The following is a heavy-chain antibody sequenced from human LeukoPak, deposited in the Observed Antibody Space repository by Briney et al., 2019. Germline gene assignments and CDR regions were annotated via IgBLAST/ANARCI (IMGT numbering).Heavy chain of an antibody. CDR2: INPSGGST. CDR1: GYTFTSYY. Sequence: ASVKVSCKASGYTFTSYYMHWVRQAPGQGLEWMGIINPSGGSTTNAQKFQGRVTMTRDMSTSTVYMDLISLRSEDTAVYYCARVWGAQTFDYWGQGTLVTVSS. J-gene: IGHJ4*02. CDR3: ARVWGAQTFDY. V-gene: IGHV1-46*01. D-gene: IGHD3-16*01.